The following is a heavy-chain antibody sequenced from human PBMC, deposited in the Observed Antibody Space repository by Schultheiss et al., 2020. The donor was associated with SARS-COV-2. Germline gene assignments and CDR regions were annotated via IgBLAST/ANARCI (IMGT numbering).Heavy chain of an antibody. J-gene: IGHJ4*02. CDR3: TTAFYDYVWGSYRYGDY. CDR1: GFTFSNAW. CDR2: IKSKTDGGTT. V-gene: IGHV3-15*01. D-gene: IGHD3-16*02. Sequence: GESLKISCAASGFTFSNAWMSWVCQAPGKGLEWVGRIKSKTDGGTTDYAAPVKGRFTISRDDSKNTLYLQMNSLKTEDTAVYYCTTAFYDYVWGSYRYGDYWGQGTLVTVSS.